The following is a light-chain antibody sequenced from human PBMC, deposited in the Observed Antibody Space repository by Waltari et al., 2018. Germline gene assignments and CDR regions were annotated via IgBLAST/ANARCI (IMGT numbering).Light chain of an antibody. J-gene: IGLJ2*01. V-gene: IGLV2-14*03. CDR3: CSYASGNSVI. CDR2: DVT. CDR1: TRDIGYYAY. Sequence: QSALTQPASASGSPGQSLTISCPGSTRDIGYYAYVSWYQQSPGKTPNFIILDVTRRPSGVSDRFSGSKSGNTASLTISGLQVEDEADYYCCSYASGNSVIFGGGTRVTVL.